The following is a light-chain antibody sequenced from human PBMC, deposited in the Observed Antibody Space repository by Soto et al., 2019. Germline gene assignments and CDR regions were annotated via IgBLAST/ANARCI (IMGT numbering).Light chain of an antibody. J-gene: IGKJ3*01. Sequence: ETVLTQSPGTLSLSPGERATLSCRASQIVISNYLAWYQQKPGQAPRLLIYGASSRATGIPDRFSGSGSGTDFTLTISRLEPEDFAVYYCQQYGTSPPAFTFGPGTKVDIK. CDR2: GAS. V-gene: IGKV3-20*01. CDR3: QQYGTSPPAFT. CDR1: QIVISNY.